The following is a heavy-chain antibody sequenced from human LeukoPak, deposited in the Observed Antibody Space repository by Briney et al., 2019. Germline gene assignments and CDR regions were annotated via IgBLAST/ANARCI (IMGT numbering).Heavy chain of an antibody. V-gene: IGHV4-39*01. CDR1: GGSISSSSYY. CDR3: AGGRNNYYDSSGYGGPSDY. Sequence: SETLSLTCTVSGGSISSSSYYWGWIRQPPGKGLEWIGSIYYSGSTYYNPSLKSRVTISVDTSKNQFSLKLSSVTAADTAVYYCAGGRNNYYDSSGYGGPSDYWGQGTLVTVSS. J-gene: IGHJ4*02. D-gene: IGHD3-22*01. CDR2: IYYSGST.